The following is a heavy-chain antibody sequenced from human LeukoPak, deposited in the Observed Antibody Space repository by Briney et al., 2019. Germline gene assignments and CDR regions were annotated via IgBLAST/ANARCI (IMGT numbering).Heavy chain of an antibody. D-gene: IGHD6-19*01. CDR2: FDPEDGET. J-gene: IGHJ4*02. CDR3: ATGGRSGWYFDY. Sequence: ASVKVSYKVSGYTLTELSMHWVRQAPGKGLEWMGGFDPEDGETIYAQKFQGRVTMTEDTSTDTAYMELSSLRSEDTAVYYCATGGRSGWYFDYWGQGTLVTVSS. V-gene: IGHV1-24*01. CDR1: GYTLTELS.